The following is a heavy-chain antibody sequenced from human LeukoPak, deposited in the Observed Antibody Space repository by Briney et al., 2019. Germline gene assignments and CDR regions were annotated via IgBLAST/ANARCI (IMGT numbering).Heavy chain of an antibody. D-gene: IGHD5-12*01. CDR1: GFTFSSYA. J-gene: IGHJ4*02. V-gene: IGHV3-30*04. CDR2: ISYDGSDK. Sequence: GGSLRLSCAASGFTFSSYAMHWVRQAPGKGLEWVAVISYDGSDKYYADSVKGRFTISRDNSKNTLYLQMSSLRSEDTAVYYCARGLFGRDGVATIELDYWGQGTLVTVSS. CDR3: ARGLFGRDGVATIELDY.